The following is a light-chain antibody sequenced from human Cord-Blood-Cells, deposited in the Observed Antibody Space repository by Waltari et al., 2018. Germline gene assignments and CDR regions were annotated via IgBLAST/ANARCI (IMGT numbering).Light chain of an antibody. J-gene: IGLJ2*01. CDR1: SSDVGGYNY. CDR2: DVS. CDR3: SSYTSSSTVV. V-gene: IGLV2-14*01. Sequence: QSALTQPASVSGSPGQSITISCTGTSSDVGGYNYVSWYQQHPGKAPKLMIYDVSNLPSGVSNRFPGSKSGNTASLTISGLQAEDEADYYCSSYTSSSTVVFGGGTKLTVL.